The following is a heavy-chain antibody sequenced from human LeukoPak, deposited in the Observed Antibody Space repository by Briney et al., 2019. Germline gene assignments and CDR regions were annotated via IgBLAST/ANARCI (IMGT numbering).Heavy chain of an antibody. CDR1: GGSISSSGYY. CDR2: IYYLGST. D-gene: IGHD3-10*01. Sequence: SETLSLTCTVSGGSISSSGYYWGWIRQPPGKGLEWVGHIYYLGSTNYNPSLKSRVTISIDTSKNYFSLKLNSVIAADTAVYYCARDRPGSYWYFDLWGRGTLVTVSS. CDR3: ARDRPGSYWYFDL. J-gene: IGHJ2*01. V-gene: IGHV4-61*03.